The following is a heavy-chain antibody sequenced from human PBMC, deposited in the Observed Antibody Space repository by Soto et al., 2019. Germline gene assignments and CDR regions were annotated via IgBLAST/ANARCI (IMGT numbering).Heavy chain of an antibody. V-gene: IGHV3-53*01. CDR1: GFTVSSNY. CDR2: IYSGGST. J-gene: IGHJ6*02. Sequence: GGSLRLSCAASGFTVSSNYMSWVRQAPGKGLEWVSVIYSGGSTYYADSVKGRFTISRDNSKNTLYLQMNSLRAEDTAVYYCARGPTYYYYGMDVWGHGNTVTVSS. CDR3: ARGPTYYYYGMDV.